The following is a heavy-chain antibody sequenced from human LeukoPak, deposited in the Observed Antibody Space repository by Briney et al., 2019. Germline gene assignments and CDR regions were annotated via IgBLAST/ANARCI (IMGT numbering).Heavy chain of an antibody. CDR1: GGSFSGYY. CDR3: ARAGVDIVATIKGIGY. V-gene: IGHV4-34*01. Sequence: PSETLSLTCAVYGGSFSGYYWSWIRQPPGKGLEWIGEINHSGSTNYNPSLKSRVTISVDTSKNQFSLKLSSVTAADTAVYYCARAGVDIVATIKGIGYWGQGTLVTVSS. J-gene: IGHJ4*02. CDR2: INHSGST. D-gene: IGHD5-12*01.